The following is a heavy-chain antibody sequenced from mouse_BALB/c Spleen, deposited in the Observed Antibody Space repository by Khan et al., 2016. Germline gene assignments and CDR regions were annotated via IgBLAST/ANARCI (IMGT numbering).Heavy chain of an antibody. CDR2: INTYTGEP. CDR3: ASIYDGYYVCLYDAMDY. Sequence: QIQLVQSGPELKKPGETVKISCKASGYTFTNYGMNWVKQAPGKGLKWMGWINTYTGEPTYADDFKGRFAFSLETSARTAFLQINNLKNEDTDTYFCASIYDGYYVCLYDAMDYWGQETSVTVSS. J-gene: IGHJ4*01. D-gene: IGHD2-3*01. V-gene: IGHV9-3-1*01. CDR1: GYTFTNYG.